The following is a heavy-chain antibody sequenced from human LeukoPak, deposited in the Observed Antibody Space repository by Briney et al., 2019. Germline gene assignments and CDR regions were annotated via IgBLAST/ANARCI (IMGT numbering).Heavy chain of an antibody. CDR2: IYYSGST. CDR1: GGSISSHY. V-gene: IGHV4-59*11. Sequence: SETLSLTCTVSGGSISSHYWSWIRQPPGKGLEWIGYIYYSGSTNYNPSLESRVTISVDTSKNQFSLKLSSVTAADTAVYYCARGLAAAGTLYYYYYYMDVWGKGTTVTVSS. CDR3: ARGLAAAGTLYYYYYYMDV. D-gene: IGHD6-13*01. J-gene: IGHJ6*03.